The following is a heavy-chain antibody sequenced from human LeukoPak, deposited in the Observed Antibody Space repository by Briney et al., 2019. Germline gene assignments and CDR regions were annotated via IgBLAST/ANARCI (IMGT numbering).Heavy chain of an antibody. V-gene: IGHV4-34*01. CDR2: INHSGST. CDR1: GGSFSGCY. Sequence: PSETLSLTCAVYGGSFSGCYWSWIRQPPGKGLEWIGEINHSGSTNYNPSLKSRVTISVDTSKNQFSLKLSSVTAADTAVYYCARAGRVYSSSWYRSGWFDPWGQGTLVTVSS. J-gene: IGHJ5*02. D-gene: IGHD6-13*01. CDR3: ARAGRVYSSSWYRSGWFDP.